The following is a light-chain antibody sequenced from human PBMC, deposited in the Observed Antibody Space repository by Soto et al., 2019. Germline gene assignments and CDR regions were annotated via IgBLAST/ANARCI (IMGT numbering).Light chain of an antibody. CDR1: QRVSSN. V-gene: IGKV3-15*01. CDR3: QQYGNSPQIT. Sequence: ETVISQSPATLSVSHRERATHSCRASQRVSSNLAWYQQKHGQAPRLLIYGASTRASGIPARFSGSGSGTDFTLTISRLEPEDFAVYFCQQYGNSPQITFGQGTRLAIK. CDR2: GAS. J-gene: IGKJ5*01.